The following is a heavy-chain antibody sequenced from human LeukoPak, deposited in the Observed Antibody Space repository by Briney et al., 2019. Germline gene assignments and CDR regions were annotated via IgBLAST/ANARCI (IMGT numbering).Heavy chain of an antibody. CDR3: ARDLTRSARYDFDF. V-gene: IGHV3-30*04. D-gene: IGHD6-6*01. CDR2: IASDGRDK. Sequence: GRSLRLSCAASGFTFTSHAMHWVRQAPGKGLEWATVIASDGRDKHYADSVKGRFTISRDNSKNTVYLQMDSLRTEDTAIYYCARDLTRSARYDFDFWGPGTLVTVSS. CDR1: GFTFTSHA. J-gene: IGHJ4*02.